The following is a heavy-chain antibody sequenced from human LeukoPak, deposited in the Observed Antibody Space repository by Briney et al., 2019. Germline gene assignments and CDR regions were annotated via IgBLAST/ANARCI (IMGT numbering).Heavy chain of an antibody. CDR3: ARSGSGSYYNTKYYFDY. Sequence: SETLSLTCTVSGGSINNYYWSWLRQPPGKGLEWIGYIYYSGSTNYNPSLKSRVTISIDTSKNQFSLKLSSVTAADMAVYYCARSGSGSYYNTKYYFDYWGQGTLVTVSS. CDR2: IYYSGST. V-gene: IGHV4-59*01. D-gene: IGHD3-10*01. CDR1: GGSINNYY. J-gene: IGHJ4*02.